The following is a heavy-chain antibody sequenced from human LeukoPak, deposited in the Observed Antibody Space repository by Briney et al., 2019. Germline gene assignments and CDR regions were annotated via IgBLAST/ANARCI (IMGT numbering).Heavy chain of an antibody. CDR2: INTNTGNP. J-gene: IGHJ3*02. CDR3: AREENYYDSREDAFDI. D-gene: IGHD3-22*01. CDR1: GYTFTSYG. V-gene: IGHV7-4-1*02. Sequence: ASVKVSCKASGYTFTSYGISWVRQAPGQGLEWMGWINTNTGNPTYAQGFTGRFVFSLVTSVSTAYLQISSLKAEDTAVYYCAREENYYDSREDAFDIWGQGTMVTVSS.